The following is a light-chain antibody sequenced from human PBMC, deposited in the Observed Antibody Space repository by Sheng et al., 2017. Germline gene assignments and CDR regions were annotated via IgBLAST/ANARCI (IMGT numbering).Light chain of an antibody. V-gene: IGKV4-1*01. CDR1: QSLLYASDNRDY. Sequence: DVVMTQSPDSLAVSLGERATINCRSSQSLLYASDNRDYLVWYQQKPGQPPRLLISWASTREIGVPDRFSGSGSGTEFALTINNLQAEDVAIYYCHQYYTTPFTFGPGDQAAYQ. J-gene: IGKJ2*01. CDR2: WAS. CDR3: HQYYTTPFT.